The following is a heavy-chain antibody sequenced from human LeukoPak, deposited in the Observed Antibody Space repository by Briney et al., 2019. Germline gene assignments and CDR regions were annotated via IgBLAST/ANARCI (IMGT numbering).Heavy chain of an antibody. CDR2: ISGSGGNT. J-gene: IGHJ4*02. V-gene: IGHV3-23*01. Sequence: GGSLRLSCAASGFTFSYYAMSWVRQAPGKGLEWVSAISGSGGNTYYADSVMGRFTISRDNSKNTLFLQMNTLRAEDTAVYYCAKSGSSYDSSASYYTVDYWGQGTLVTVSS. CDR3: AKSGSSYDSSASYYTVDY. D-gene: IGHD3-22*01. CDR1: GFTFSYYA.